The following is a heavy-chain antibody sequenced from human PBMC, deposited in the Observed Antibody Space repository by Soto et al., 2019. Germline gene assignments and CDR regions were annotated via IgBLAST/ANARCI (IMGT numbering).Heavy chain of an antibody. CDR3: TRGSSWYFGMDV. J-gene: IGHJ6*02. CDR2: IKSKTDGGTT. V-gene: IGHV3-15*07. Sequence: GGSLRLSCAASGFTFSNAWMNWVRQAPGKGLEWVGRIKSKTDGGTTDYAAPVKGRFTISRDDSKNTLYLQMNSLKTEDTAVYYCTRGSSWYFGMDVWGQGTTVTVSS. D-gene: IGHD6-13*01. CDR1: GFTFSNAW.